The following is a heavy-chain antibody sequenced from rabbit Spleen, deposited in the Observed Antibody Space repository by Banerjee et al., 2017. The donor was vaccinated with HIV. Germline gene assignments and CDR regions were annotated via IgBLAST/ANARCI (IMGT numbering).Heavy chain of an antibody. D-gene: IGHD7-1*01. J-gene: IGHJ4*01. CDR2: IAAGSSGNT. CDR3: ARFYAGYGDFGYAAM. V-gene: IGHV1S45*01. CDR1: GFSFSAGYY. Sequence: QEQLEESGGDLVKPGASLTLTCTASGFSFSAGYYMCWVRQAPGKGLEWIACIAAGSSGNTYYASWAKGRFTISKTSSTTVTLQMTSLTAADTATYFCARFYAGYGDFGYAAMWGQGTLVTVS.